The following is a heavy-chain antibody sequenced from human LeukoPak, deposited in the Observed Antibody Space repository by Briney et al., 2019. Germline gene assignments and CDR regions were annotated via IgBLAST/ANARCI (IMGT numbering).Heavy chain of an antibody. D-gene: IGHD2-8*02. CDR2: ISWDGGAT. J-gene: IGHJ4*02. Sequence: GGSLRLSCAASGFTFDDYAMNWVRQAPGKGLEWVSLISWDGGATYYADSVKGRFTISRDNSKNSLSLQMNSLRAEDTALYYCATYRQVLLPFESWGQGTLVTVSS. CDR3: ATYRQVLLPFES. V-gene: IGHV3-43D*03. CDR1: GFTFDDYA.